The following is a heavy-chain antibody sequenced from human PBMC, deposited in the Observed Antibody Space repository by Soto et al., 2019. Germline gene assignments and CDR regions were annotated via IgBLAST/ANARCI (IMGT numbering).Heavy chain of an antibody. CDR2: ISSSSSYT. J-gene: IGHJ5*02. CDR1: GFTFSDYY. Sequence: QVQLVESGGGLVKPGGSLRLSCAASGFTFSDYYMSWIRQAPGKGLEWVSYISSSSSYTNYADSVKGRFTISRDNAKNTLYLQMNSRRAEDPAVYYCARAQQCLDQNWFDPWGQGTLVTVSS. CDR3: ARAQQCLDQNWFDP. D-gene: IGHD6-19*01. V-gene: IGHV3-11*05.